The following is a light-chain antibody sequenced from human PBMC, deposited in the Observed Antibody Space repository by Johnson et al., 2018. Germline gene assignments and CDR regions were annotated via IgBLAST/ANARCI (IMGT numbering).Light chain of an antibody. CDR3: GTWDSSLSAGNV. CDR1: SSNIGNNY. J-gene: IGLJ1*01. CDR2: VNN. Sequence: SVLTQPPSVSAAPGQKVTISCSGSSSNIGNNYVSWYQQLPGTAPKLLIYVNNKRPSGIPDRFSGSKSGTSATLGITGLQTGDEADYYCGTWDSSLSAGNVFGTGTKVTVL. V-gene: IGLV1-51*02.